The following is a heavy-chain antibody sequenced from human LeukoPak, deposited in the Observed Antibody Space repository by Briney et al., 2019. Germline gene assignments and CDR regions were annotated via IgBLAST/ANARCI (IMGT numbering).Heavy chain of an antibody. J-gene: IGHJ4*02. CDR3: AKEQAAAGPLDY. CDR1: GYTFTSYG. CDR2: ISGYNANT. V-gene: IGHV1-18*01. D-gene: IGHD6-13*01. Sequence: ASVKVSCKASGYTFTSYGISWVRQAPGQGLEWMGWISGYNANTKYEQQLQGRVTMTTDTSTSTAYMELRSLRSDDTAVYYCAKEQAAAGPLDYWVQGTLVTVSS.